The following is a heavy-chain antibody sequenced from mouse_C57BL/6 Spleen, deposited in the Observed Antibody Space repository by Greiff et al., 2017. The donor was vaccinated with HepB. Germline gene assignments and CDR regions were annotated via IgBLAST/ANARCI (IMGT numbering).Heavy chain of an antibody. D-gene: IGHD1-1*01. CDR3: ARGIYYYGSSHVPFDY. CDR1: GYTFTDYN. J-gene: IGHJ2*01. Sequence: VQLQQSGPELVKPGASVKMSCKASGYTFTDYNMHWVKQSHGKSLEWIGYINPNNGGTSYNQKFKGKATLTVNKSSSTAYMELRSLTSEDSAVYYCARGIYYYGSSHVPFDYWGQGTTLTVSS. CDR2: INPNNGGT. V-gene: IGHV1-22*01.